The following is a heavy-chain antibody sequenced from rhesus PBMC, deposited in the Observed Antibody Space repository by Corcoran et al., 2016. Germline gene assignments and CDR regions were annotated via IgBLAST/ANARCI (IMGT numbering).Heavy chain of an antibody. CDR3: AKGYSGGWSGFDY. J-gene: IGHJ4*01. CDR1: GFTFSSYA. V-gene: IGHV3-103*01. CDR2: ISSGGST. D-gene: IGHD6-37*01. Sequence: EVQLVESGGGLAKPGGSLRLSCAASGFTFSSYAMHWVRQAPGKGLVWVSAISSGGSTYYADSVKGRFTISRDNSKNTLSLQMDSLRAEDTAVYYCAKGYSGGWSGFDYWGQGVLVTVSS.